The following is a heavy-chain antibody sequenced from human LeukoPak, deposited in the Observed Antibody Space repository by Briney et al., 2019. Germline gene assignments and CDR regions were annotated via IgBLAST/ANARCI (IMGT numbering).Heavy chain of an antibody. CDR1: GGSFSGYY. J-gene: IGHJ5*02. V-gene: IGHV4-34*01. CDR3: ARAPIVVVPAAGTGWFDP. D-gene: IGHD2-2*01. Sequence: SETVSLTCAVYGGSFSGYYWSWIRQAPGKGLEWIGEINHSGSTNYNPSLKSRVTISVDTSKNQFSLKLSSVTAADTAVYYCARAPIVVVPAAGTGWFDPWGQGTLVTVSS. CDR2: INHSGST.